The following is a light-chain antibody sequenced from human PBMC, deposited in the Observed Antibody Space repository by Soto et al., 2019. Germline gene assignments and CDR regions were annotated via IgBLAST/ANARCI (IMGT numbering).Light chain of an antibody. CDR3: QQRSNWLSLA. V-gene: IGKV3-11*01. J-gene: IGKJ4*01. CDR2: DAS. CDR1: QSVSSY. Sequence: EIALTQSPATLSVSPGARAPISCRASQSVSSYLAWYQQKPGQAPRLLLYDASNRATGIPARFSGSGSATDFTLTTSSLETEDFAVYYCQQRSNWLSLAFAGGTKVDIK.